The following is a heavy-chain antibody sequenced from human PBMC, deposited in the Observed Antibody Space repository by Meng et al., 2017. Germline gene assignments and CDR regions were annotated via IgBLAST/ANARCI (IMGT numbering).Heavy chain of an antibody. CDR2: IIPIFGTA. Sequence: QVQLVQSGAEVKKPGASVKVSCKPSGYNFPDYYIHWVRQAPGQGLEWMGGIIPIFGTANYAQKFQGRVTITADESTSTAYMELSSLRSEDTAVYYCARDIAGCFGYWGQGTLVTVSS. CDR3: ARDIAGCFGY. V-gene: IGHV1-69*01. D-gene: IGHD6-13*01. CDR1: GYNFPDYY. J-gene: IGHJ4*02.